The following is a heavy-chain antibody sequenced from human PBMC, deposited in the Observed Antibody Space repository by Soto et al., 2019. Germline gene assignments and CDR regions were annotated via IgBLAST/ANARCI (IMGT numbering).Heavy chain of an antibody. V-gene: IGHV3-48*01. CDR2: ISSSSSTI. CDR1: GVTFSTYS. D-gene: IGHD3-22*01. CDR3: AKIESRFYYDSSGYYPFDY. J-gene: IGHJ4*02. Sequence: GGSLRLSCAASGVTFSTYSMNWVRQAPGKGLEWVSYISSSSSTIFYTDSVKGRFTVSRDNAKNSLYLQMNSLRAEDTAVYYCAKIESRFYYDSSGYYPFDYWGQGTLVTVSS.